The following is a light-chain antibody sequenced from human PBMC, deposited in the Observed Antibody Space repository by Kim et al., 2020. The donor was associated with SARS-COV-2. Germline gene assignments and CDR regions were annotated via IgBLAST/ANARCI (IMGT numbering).Light chain of an antibody. J-gene: IGLJ3*02. CDR1: SGSIASNY. CDR3: QSYDSSNWV. V-gene: IGLV6-57*03. Sequence: GKTVTSSCTRSSGSIASNYVQWYQQRPGSAPTTVIYEDNQRPSGVPDRFSGSIDSSYNSASLTISGLKTEDEADYYCQSYDSSNWVFGGGTQLTVL. CDR2: EDN.